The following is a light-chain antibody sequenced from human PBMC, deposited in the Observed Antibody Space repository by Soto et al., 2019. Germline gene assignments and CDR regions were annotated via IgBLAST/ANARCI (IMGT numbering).Light chain of an antibody. V-gene: IGKV1-39*01. Sequence: DIQMTQSPSSLSASVGDRFTITCRASQSISSYLNWYQQKPGKAPKLLIYAASSLQSGVPSRFSGSGSGTEFTLTISNLQPEDFATYYCQQSYSTPWTFGQGTKVDIK. CDR3: QQSYSTPWT. J-gene: IGKJ1*01. CDR1: QSISSY. CDR2: AAS.